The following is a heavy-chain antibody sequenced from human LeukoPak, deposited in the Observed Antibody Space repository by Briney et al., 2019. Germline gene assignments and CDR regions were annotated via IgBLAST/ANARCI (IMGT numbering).Heavy chain of an antibody. J-gene: IGHJ5*02. CDR2: IYYSGST. Sequence: SETLSLTCAVYGGSFSGYYWSWIRQPPGKGLEWIGYIYYSGSTNYNPSLKSRVTISVDTSKKQFSLKLSSVTAADTAVYYCARDRDSSGWLNWFDPWGQGTLVTVSS. CDR3: ARDRDSSGWLNWFDP. D-gene: IGHD6-19*01. CDR1: GGSFSGYY. V-gene: IGHV4-59*01.